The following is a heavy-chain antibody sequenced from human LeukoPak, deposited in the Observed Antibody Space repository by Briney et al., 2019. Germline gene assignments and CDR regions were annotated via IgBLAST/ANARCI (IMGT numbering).Heavy chain of an antibody. Sequence: SVKVSCKASGCTFSSYAISWVRQAPGQGLEWMGGIIPIFGTANYAQKFQGRVTITTDESTSTAYMELSSLRSEDTAVYYCASARGSGPRGYFDYWGQGTLVTVSS. V-gene: IGHV1-69*05. CDR1: GCTFSSYA. CDR2: IIPIFGTA. D-gene: IGHD2-15*01. J-gene: IGHJ4*02. CDR3: ASARGSGPRGYFDY.